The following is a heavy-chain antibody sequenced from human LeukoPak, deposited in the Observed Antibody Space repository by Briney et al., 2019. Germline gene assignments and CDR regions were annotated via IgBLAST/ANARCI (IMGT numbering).Heavy chain of an antibody. Sequence: GGSLRLSCAASGITFTSYVMSWVRQAPGKGLEWVSTISGSGGSTYYADSVKGRFTISRDNSKNTLYLQMNSLRAEDTAVYYCAKGGRSSTSCRYYFDYWGQGTLVTVSS. D-gene: IGHD2-2*01. CDR3: AKGGRSSTSCRYYFDY. J-gene: IGHJ4*02. V-gene: IGHV3-23*01. CDR1: GITFTSYV. CDR2: ISGSGGST.